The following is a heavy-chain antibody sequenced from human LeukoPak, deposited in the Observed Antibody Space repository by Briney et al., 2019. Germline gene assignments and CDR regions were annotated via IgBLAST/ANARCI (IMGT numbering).Heavy chain of an antibody. Sequence: ASVKVSCKAPGNTFTNNDFNWVRQATGQGPEWMGWMNPRNGNTGFAQKFQGRVTMTRDTSISTAYMELSRLRSDDTAVYYCARAPQYCSSTSCPEYFQHWGQGTLVTVSS. D-gene: IGHD2-2*01. V-gene: IGHV1-8*01. CDR3: ARAPQYCSSTSCPEYFQH. J-gene: IGHJ1*01. CDR2: MNPRNGNT. CDR1: GNTFTNND.